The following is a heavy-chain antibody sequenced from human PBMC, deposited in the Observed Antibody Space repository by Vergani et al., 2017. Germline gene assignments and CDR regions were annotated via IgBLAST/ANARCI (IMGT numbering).Heavy chain of an antibody. D-gene: IGHD5-12*01. J-gene: IGHJ4*02. CDR2: ISYDGSNK. CDR1: GFTFSSYA. CDR3: ARDLYSGYGKIDY. V-gene: IGHV3-30*04. Sequence: QVQLVESGGGVVQPGRSLRLSCAASGFTFSSYAMHWVRQAPGKGLEWVAVISYDGSNKYYADSVKGRFTISRDNSKNTLYLQMNSLRAEDTAVYYCARDLYSGYGKIDYWGQGTLGTVSS.